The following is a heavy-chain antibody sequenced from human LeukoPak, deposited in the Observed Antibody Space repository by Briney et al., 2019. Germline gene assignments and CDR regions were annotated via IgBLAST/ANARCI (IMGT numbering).Heavy chain of an antibody. CDR3: ASSHPLGSNNDYYTPFDY. J-gene: IGHJ4*02. Sequence: SETLSLTCTVSGGSISNYYWSWIRQPPGKGLEWIGYMYYSGSTNYNPSLKSRVTISVDTSKNQFSLKLSSVTAADTAVYYCASSHPLGSNNDYYTPFDYWGQGTLVTLSS. V-gene: IGHV4-59*01. D-gene: IGHD3-3*01. CDR1: GGSISNYY. CDR2: MYYSGST.